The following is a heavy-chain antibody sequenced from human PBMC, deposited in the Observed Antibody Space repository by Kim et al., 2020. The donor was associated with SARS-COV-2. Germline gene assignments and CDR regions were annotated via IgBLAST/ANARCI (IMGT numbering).Heavy chain of an antibody. J-gene: IGHJ4*02. V-gene: IGHV1-69*04. CDR3: ARDPGYSGYDSGGFFDY. Sequence: PGRVEITADKSKSTAYMELSSLRSEDTAVYYCARDPGYSGYDSGGFFDYWGQGTLVTVSS. D-gene: IGHD5-12*01.